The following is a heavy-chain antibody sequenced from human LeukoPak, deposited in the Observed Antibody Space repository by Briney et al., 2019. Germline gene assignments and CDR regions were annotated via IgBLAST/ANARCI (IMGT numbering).Heavy chain of an antibody. CDR3: ARQVEMATINY. V-gene: IGHV4-39*01. CDR1: GGSISSSSYY. Sequence: SETLSLTCTVSGGSISSSSYYWGWIRQPPGKGLEWIGSIYYSGSTYYNPSLKSRVTISVDTSKNQFSLKLSSVTAADTAVYYCARQVEMATINYWGQGTLVTVSS. CDR2: IYYSGST. D-gene: IGHD5-12*01. J-gene: IGHJ4*02.